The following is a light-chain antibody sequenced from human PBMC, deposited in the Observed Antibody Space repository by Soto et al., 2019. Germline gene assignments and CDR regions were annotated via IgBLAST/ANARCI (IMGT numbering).Light chain of an antibody. CDR3: QQYISYPYT. CDR1: QSINSW. J-gene: IGKJ2*01. Sequence: DLQMTQSPPTLSASLGDRVSITCRASQSINSWLAWYQQKPGRAPNLLIYDASTLKSGAPSRFSGSESGTEFTLTISGLQPDDFATYYCQQYISYPYTFGQGTKLEIK. V-gene: IGKV1-5*01. CDR2: DAS.